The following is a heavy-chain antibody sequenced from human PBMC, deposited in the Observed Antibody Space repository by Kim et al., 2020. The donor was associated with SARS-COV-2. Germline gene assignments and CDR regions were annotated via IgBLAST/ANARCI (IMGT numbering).Heavy chain of an antibody. Sequence: SETLSLTCAVSGGSISSSNWWSWVRQPPGKGLEWIGEIYHSGSTNYNPSLKSRVTISVDKSKNQFSLKLSSVTAADTAVYYCARAPGYSSSWYRNWFDPWGQGTLVTVSS. V-gene: IGHV4-4*02. CDR1: GGSISSSNW. CDR3: ARAPGYSSSWYRNWFDP. J-gene: IGHJ5*02. CDR2: IYHSGST. D-gene: IGHD6-13*01.